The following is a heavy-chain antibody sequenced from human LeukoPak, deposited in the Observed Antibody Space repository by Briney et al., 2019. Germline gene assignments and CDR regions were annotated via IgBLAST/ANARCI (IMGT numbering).Heavy chain of an antibody. Sequence: PSETLSLTCTVSGGSISSGGYYWSWVRQPPGKGLEWVGSISHSGSIYYNPSLKSRVTISVDTSKNQLSLKLSSVTAADTAVYYCAKGRYGSGRVHFDPWGQGTLVTVSS. V-gene: IGHV4-39*07. CDR2: ISHSGSI. J-gene: IGHJ5*02. CDR1: GGSISSGGYY. CDR3: AKGRYGSGRVHFDP. D-gene: IGHD3-10*01.